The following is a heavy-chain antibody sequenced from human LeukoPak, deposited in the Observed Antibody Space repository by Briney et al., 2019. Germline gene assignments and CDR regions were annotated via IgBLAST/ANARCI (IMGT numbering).Heavy chain of an antibody. Sequence: SETLSLTCTVSGGSIGRYYWSWIRQPPGKGLEWIGYIYYSGSTNYNPSLKSRVTISVDTSKNQSSLKLSSVTAADTAVYYCARRRPGSSGYYVFDYWGQGTLVTVSS. CDR1: GGSIGRYY. J-gene: IGHJ4*02. D-gene: IGHD3-22*01. CDR2: IYYSGST. V-gene: IGHV4-59*01. CDR3: ARRRPGSSGYYVFDY.